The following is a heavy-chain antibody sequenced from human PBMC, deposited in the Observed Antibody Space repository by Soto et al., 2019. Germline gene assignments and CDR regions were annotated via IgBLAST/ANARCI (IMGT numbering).Heavy chain of an antibody. CDR1: GFTFSNAW. CDR2: IKSKTDGGTT. J-gene: IGHJ6*02. Sequence: EVQLVESGGGLVKPGGSLRLSCAASGFTFSNAWMNWVRQAPGKGLEWVGRIKSKTDGGTTDYAAPVKGRFTISRDDSKNTLYLQMNRLKTEDTAVYYCTTGRSRYCSGGSCYSSTYYYGMDVLGQGTTVTVSS. CDR3: TTGRSRYCSGGSCYSSTYYYGMDV. V-gene: IGHV3-15*07. D-gene: IGHD2-15*01.